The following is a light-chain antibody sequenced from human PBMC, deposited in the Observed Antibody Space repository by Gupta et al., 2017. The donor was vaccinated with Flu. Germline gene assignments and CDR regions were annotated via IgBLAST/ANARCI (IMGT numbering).Light chain of an antibody. CDR1: QSISSW. CDR2: KAS. J-gene: IGKJ1*01. CDR3: QQYTSYPWT. V-gene: IGKV1-5*03. Sequence: DIQMTQSPSTLSANVGDRVTIACRASQSISSWLAWYQQKPGKAPNLLIYKASNLQSGIPSRFSGSGSGTEFTLTISSLQPDDFATYYCQQYTSYPWTFGQGTKVEV.